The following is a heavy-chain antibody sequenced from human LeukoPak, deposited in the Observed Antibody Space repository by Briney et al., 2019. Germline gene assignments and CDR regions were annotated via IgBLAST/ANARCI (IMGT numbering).Heavy chain of an antibody. J-gene: IGHJ4*02. Sequence: PGGSLRLSCVASGLSVSSNYMSWVRQAPGKGLEWVAVISYDGNNKYYADSVKGRFTISRDNSKNTLYLQMNSLRAEDTAVYYCARDLVGGWDDSSGYYYGYFDYWGQGTLVTVSS. CDR2: ISYDGNNK. V-gene: IGHV3-30-3*01. D-gene: IGHD3-22*01. CDR3: ARDLVGGWDDSSGYYYGYFDY. CDR1: GLSVSSNY.